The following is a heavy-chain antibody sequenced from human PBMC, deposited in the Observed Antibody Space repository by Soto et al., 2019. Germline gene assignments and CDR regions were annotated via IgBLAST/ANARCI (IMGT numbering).Heavy chain of an antibody. J-gene: IGHJ4*02. CDR1: GFTFSTSP. CDR2: ISPTGGTT. CDR3: GRKEVSGPIDY. Sequence: LSLSCSASGFTFSTSPMHLVRQAPGKGLEYVSAISPTGGTTYYADSLKGRFTTSRDNSKSTLYLHMSSLRTEDTAVYYCGRKEVSGPIDYWGQGTLVTVSS. V-gene: IGHV3-64D*06.